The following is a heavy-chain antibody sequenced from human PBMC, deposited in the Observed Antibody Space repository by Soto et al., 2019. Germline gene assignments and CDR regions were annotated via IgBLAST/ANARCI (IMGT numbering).Heavy chain of an antibody. J-gene: IGHJ6*02. CDR3: ASSNIAAAGFYYYGMDV. V-gene: IGHV4-59*01. CDR2: IYYSGST. CDR1: GDSISSYY. D-gene: IGHD6-13*01. Sequence: QVQLQESGPGLVKPSETLSLTCTVSGDSISSYYWSWIRQPPGKGLEWIGYIYYSGSTNYNPSLKSRVTIPVDTSKNQFSLNLSSVTAADTAVYYCASSNIAAAGFYYYGMDVWGRGTTVTVSS.